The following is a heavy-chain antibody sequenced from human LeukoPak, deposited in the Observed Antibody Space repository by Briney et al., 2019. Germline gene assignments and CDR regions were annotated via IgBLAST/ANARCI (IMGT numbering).Heavy chain of an antibody. J-gene: IGHJ3*02. Sequence: SQTLSLTCTVSGGSISSGGYYWSWIRQHPGKGLEWIGYIYYSGSTYYNPSLKSRVTISVDTSKNQFSLKLSSVTAADTAVCYCARAETYYDFWSGRIAAFDIWGQGTMVTVSS. D-gene: IGHD3-3*01. CDR2: IYYSGST. CDR1: GGSISSGGYY. V-gene: IGHV4-31*03. CDR3: ARAETYYDFWSGRIAAFDI.